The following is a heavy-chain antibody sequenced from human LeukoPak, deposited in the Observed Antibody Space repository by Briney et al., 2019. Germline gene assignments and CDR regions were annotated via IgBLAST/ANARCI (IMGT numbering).Heavy chain of an antibody. D-gene: IGHD5-12*01. CDR3: AKDGVATRLKYQMWDAFDI. J-gene: IGHJ3*02. Sequence: GGSLRLSCAASGFTFSSYAMSWVRQAPGEGLEWGSAISGSGGSTYYADSVKGRFTISRDNSKTTLSLQMNSPRADDTAVYYCAKDGVATRLKYQMWDAFDIWGQGTMVTVSS. CDR2: ISGSGGST. V-gene: IGHV3-23*01. CDR1: GFTFSSYA.